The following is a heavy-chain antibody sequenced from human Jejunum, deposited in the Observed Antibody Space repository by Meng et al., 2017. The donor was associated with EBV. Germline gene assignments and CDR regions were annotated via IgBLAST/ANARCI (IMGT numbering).Heavy chain of an antibody. Sequence: HGHLQHSGPGLVKPSQTLSPPCAISGDSVSSNSVAWNWIRQSPSRGLEWLGRTYYRSKWGSDYAVSVKSRIIINADTSKNQYSLQLSSVNPEDTAVYYCARDRHWAFDYWGQGTLVTVSS. CDR1: GDSVSSNSVA. CDR3: ARDRHWAFDY. J-gene: IGHJ4*02. V-gene: IGHV6-1*01. D-gene: IGHD7-27*01. CDR2: TYYRSKWGS.